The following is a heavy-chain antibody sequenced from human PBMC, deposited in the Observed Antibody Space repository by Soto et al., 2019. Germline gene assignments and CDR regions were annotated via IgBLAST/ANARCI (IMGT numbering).Heavy chain of an antibody. J-gene: IGHJ4*02. V-gene: IGHV3-64D*08. CDR2: ISSNGGST. CDR1: GFTFSSYA. D-gene: IGHD6-13*01. Sequence: PGGSLRLSCSASGFTFSSYAMHWVRQAPGKGLEYVSAISSNGGSTYYADSVKGRFTISRDNSKNTLYLQMSSLSAEDTAVYYCVKDLGWSSSWRGVGYWGQGTLVTVSS. CDR3: VKDLGWSSSWRGVGY.